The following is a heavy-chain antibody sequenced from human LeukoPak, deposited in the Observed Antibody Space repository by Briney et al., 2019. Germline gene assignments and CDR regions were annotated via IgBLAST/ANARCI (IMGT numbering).Heavy chain of an antibody. CDR2: ISTNGDRT. Sequence: GSLRLSCAASGLTFSNYAMTWVRQAPGKGLEWVSAISTNGDRTYNADSVKGRFTVSRDNFKDTLYLQMNSLRAEDTALYYCARDWGSSGWYNWFDPWGQGILVTVSS. J-gene: IGHJ5*02. D-gene: IGHD3-16*01. CDR1: GLTFSNYA. V-gene: IGHV3-23*01. CDR3: ARDWGSSGWYNWFDP.